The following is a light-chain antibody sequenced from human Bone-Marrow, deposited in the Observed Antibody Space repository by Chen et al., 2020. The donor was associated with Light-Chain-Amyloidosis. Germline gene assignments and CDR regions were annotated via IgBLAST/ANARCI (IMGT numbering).Light chain of an antibody. J-gene: IGKJ4*01. CDR2: GSS. Sequence: EIVLTQSPGTLSLSPGEGANLSCRASQTISSNYLTWYQQKVGQAPRLLIYGSSSRATGIPDRFTGSGSGTDFTLTSNRLEPEDFAMYYFQQYGTSPLAFGGGTKVEI. V-gene: IGKV3-20*01. CDR1: QTISSNY. CDR3: QQYGTSPLA.